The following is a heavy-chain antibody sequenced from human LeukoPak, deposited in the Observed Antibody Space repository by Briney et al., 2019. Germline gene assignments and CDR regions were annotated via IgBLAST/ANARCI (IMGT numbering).Heavy chain of an antibody. Sequence: SETLSLTCTVSGGSISSSSYSWGWIRQPPGKGLECIGSIYYSGSTYYNPSLKSRVTISVDTSKNQFSLKLSSVTAADTAVYYCARVIHTAGTSWFDPWGQGTLVTVSS. V-gene: IGHV4-39*01. CDR3: ARVIHTAGTSWFDP. J-gene: IGHJ5*02. CDR2: IYYSGST. CDR1: GGSISSSSYS. D-gene: IGHD6-13*01.